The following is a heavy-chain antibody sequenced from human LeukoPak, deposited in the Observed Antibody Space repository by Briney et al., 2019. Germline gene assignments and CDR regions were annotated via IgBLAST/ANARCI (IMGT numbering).Heavy chain of an antibody. V-gene: IGHV4-31*03. J-gene: IGHJ4*02. CDR2: IYYSGST. CDR1: GGSISSGGYY. CDR3: AATVTRRDCFDY. D-gene: IGHD4-17*01. Sequence: PSQTLSLTCTVSGGSISSGGYYWSWIRQHPGKGLEWTGYIYYSGSTYYNPSLKSRVTISVDTSKNQFSLKLSSVTAADTAVYYCAATVTRRDCFDYWGQGTLVTVSS.